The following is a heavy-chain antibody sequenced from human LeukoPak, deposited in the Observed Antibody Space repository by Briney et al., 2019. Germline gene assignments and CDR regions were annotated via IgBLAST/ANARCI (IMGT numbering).Heavy chain of an antibody. CDR1: GFTFSNYA. J-gene: IGHJ4*02. D-gene: IGHD3-9*01. CDR2: ITGSGSGI. Sequence: GGSLRLSCAASGFTFSNYAMSWVRQAPGKGLEWVSAITGSGSGIYYADSMKSRFTISRDNSKNTLYLQINSLRAEDTAVYYCAKWGDYDVLTGYYVSDYWGQGTLVTVPS. CDR3: AKWGDYDVLTGYYVSDY. V-gene: IGHV3-23*01.